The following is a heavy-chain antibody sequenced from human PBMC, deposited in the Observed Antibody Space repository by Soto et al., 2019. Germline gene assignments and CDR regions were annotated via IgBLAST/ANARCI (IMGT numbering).Heavy chain of an antibody. V-gene: IGHV3-15*07. CDR3: TTDLYYDFWSGYPYYYYYGMDV. D-gene: IGHD3-3*01. CDR2: IKSKTDGGTT. J-gene: IGHJ6*02. CDR1: GFTFSNAW. Sequence: GGSLRLSCAASGFTFSNAWINWVRRAPGKGLEWVGRIKSKTDGGTTDYAAPVKGRFTISRDDSKNTLYLQMNSLKTEDTAVYYCTTDLYYDFWSGYPYYYYYGMDVWGQGTTVTVSS.